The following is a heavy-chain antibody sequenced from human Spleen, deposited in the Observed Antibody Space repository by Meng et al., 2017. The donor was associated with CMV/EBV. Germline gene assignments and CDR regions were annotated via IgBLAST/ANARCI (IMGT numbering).Heavy chain of an antibody. CDR1: GFTFSDYY. CDR3: ARVKLAADGTCFEY. J-gene: IGHJ4*02. CDR2: ISGSSSAI. V-gene: IGHV3-11*04. Sequence: LSLTCAASGFTFSDYYMNWVRQAPGKGLGWVSYISGSSSAIYYGDSVRGRFTVSRDNAKNSLYLQMNSLRAEDTAVYYCARVKLAADGTCFEYWGQGALVTVSS. D-gene: IGHD6-13*01.